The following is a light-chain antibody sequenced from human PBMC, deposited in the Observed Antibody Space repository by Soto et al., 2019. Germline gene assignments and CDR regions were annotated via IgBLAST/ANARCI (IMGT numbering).Light chain of an antibody. Sequence: DIQMTQSPSTLSASVGDRVTITCRASQSITRRMARYQKKPGKAPKPLLYDASTLESGVPSRFSGIRSGTEFSITISSLQSDGITTYSCQQDNRNWWPVGQGT. CDR3: QQDNRNWWP. CDR1: QSITRR. V-gene: IGKV1-5*01. CDR2: DAS. J-gene: IGKJ1*01.